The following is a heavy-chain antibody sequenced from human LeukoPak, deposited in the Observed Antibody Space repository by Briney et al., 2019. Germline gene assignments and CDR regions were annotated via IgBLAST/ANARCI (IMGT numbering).Heavy chain of an antibody. CDR1: GFIFSSYD. V-gene: IGHV3-30*18. CDR3: AKDGLMRFFDY. J-gene: IGHJ4*02. CDR2: ISNDGNNK. D-gene: IGHD2-8*01. Sequence: PGGCLRLSCAAPGFIFSSYDMYCVRPAPGEGLEWVAVISNDGNNKQYADSVKGRFTISRDNSKNTLYLQKNSLRADDTAVYHCAKDGLMRFFDYWGQGTLVTVSS.